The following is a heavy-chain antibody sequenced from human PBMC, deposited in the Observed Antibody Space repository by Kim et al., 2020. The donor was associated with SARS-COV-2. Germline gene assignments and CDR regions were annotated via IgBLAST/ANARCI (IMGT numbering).Heavy chain of an antibody. D-gene: IGHD1-26*01. CDR1: GGSVSSGDYY. J-gene: IGHJ4*02. CDR3: ARVSGNYSPYLDW. CDR2: MYYSGNS. V-gene: IGHV4-30-4*01. Sequence: SETLSLTCSVSGGSVSSGDYYWSWIRQPPGKDLEWIGYMYYSGNSYYNPSLKSRVTMSVDTSKNQFSMELSSVTAADTAVYYCARVSGNYSPYLDWWGPGTLVTVSS.